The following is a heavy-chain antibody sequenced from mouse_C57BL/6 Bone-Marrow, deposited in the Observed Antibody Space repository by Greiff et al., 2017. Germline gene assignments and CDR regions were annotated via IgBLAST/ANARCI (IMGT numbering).Heavy chain of an antibody. CDR3: ARDYYGSSYGFAY. CDR1: GYTFTSYW. J-gene: IGHJ3*01. Sequence: VQLQQPGAELVKPGASVKLSCKASGYTFTSYWMHWVKQRPGQGLEWIGMIHPNSGSTNYNEKFKSKATLTVDKSSSTAYMQLSSLTSEDSAVYYCARDYYGSSYGFAYWGQGTLVTVSA. CDR2: IHPNSGST. D-gene: IGHD1-1*01. V-gene: IGHV1-64*01.